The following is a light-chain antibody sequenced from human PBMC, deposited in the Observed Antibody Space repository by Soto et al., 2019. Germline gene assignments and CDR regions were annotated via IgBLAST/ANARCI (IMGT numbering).Light chain of an antibody. V-gene: IGKV3-15*01. CDR2: GAS. J-gene: IGKJ1*01. CDR3: QQYENWRWT. Sequence: VMTQSPATLSVSPGERATLSCRASESVHTNLAWYQQKPGQAPRLLIYGASTRATGVPARFSSSGSGTEFTLTISSLQSEDVAVYYCQQYENWRWTFGQGTKVDIK. CDR1: ESVHTN.